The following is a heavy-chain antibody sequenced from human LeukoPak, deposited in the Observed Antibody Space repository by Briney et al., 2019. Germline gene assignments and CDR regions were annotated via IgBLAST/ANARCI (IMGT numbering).Heavy chain of an antibody. Sequence: GGSLRLSCAASGFTFDDYAMHWVWQAPGKGLEWVSGISWNSGSIGYADSVKGRFTISRDNAKNSLYLQMNSLRAEDTALYYCAKDQKYQLLEHWFDPWGQGTLVTVSS. CDR2: ISWNSGSI. V-gene: IGHV3-9*01. J-gene: IGHJ5*02. CDR3: AKDQKYQLLEHWFDP. CDR1: GFTFDDYA. D-gene: IGHD2-2*01.